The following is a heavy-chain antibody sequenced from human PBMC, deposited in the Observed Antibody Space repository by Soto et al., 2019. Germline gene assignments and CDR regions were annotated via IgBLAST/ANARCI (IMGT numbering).Heavy chain of an antibody. D-gene: IGHD3-3*01. CDR3: AGNYDFWSGYFDY. CDR2: IYYSGST. V-gene: IGHV4-59*12. J-gene: IGHJ4*02. Sequence: SETLSLTCTVSGGSISSYYWSWIRQPPGKGLEWIGYIYYSGSTNYNPSLKSRVTISVDTSKNQLSLKLSSVTAADTAVYYCAGNYDFWSGYFDYWGQGTLVTVSS. CDR1: GGSISSYY.